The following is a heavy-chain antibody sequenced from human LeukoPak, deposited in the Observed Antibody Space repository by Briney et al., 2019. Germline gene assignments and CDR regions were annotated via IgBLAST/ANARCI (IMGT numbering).Heavy chain of an antibody. Sequence: ASVKVSCKASGDSINNFAFTWVRQAPGQGLEWMGGIIPVSSNANAARRVTVTADKSTNTVYMELTYLTSEDTAVYYCASQTQFVQWLFIPHYMDVWGKGTTVTVS. V-gene: IGHV1-69*06. J-gene: IGHJ6*03. CDR1: GDSINNFA. CDR3: ASQTQFVQWLFIPHYMDV. CDR2: IIPVSSNA. D-gene: IGHD3-3*01.